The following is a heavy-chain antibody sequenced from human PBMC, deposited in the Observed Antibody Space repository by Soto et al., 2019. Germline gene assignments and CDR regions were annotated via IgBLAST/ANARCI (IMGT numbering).Heavy chain of an antibody. V-gene: IGHV1-8*01. Sequence: ASVKVSCKASGYTFTSYDINWVRQATGQGLEWMGWMNPNSGNTGYAQKFQGRVNMTRNTSISTAYMELSSLRSEDTAVYYCARTRPTYYDFWSGYSPRTAFDIWGQGTMVTVSS. J-gene: IGHJ3*02. CDR3: ARTRPTYYDFWSGYSPRTAFDI. CDR1: GYTFTSYD. CDR2: MNPNSGNT. D-gene: IGHD3-3*01.